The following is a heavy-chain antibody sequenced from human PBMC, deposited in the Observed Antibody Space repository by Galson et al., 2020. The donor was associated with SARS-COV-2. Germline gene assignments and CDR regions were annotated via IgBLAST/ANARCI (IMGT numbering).Heavy chain of an antibody. CDR1: GFTFGDYA. Sequence: GGSLRLSCTGSGFTFGDYALNWVRQAPGKGLEWVGFIRSTPHGATTEYDASVKGRFTISRDDSKSIAYLQMNSQRTEDTAVYYCTRDRWDLGDYWRFWGQGTLVTVSS. J-gene: IGHJ1*01. CDR3: TRDRWDLGDYWRF. CDR2: IRSTPHGATT. D-gene: IGHD1-26*01. V-gene: IGHV3-49*04.